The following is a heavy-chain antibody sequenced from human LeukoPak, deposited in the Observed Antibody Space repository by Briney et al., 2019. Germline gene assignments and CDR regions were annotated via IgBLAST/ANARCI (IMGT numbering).Heavy chain of an antibody. J-gene: IGHJ4*02. CDR2: IIPILGIA. CDR1: GGTFSSYA. CDR3: ARVDGPQDYFDY. V-gene: IGHV1-69*04. Sequence: SVKVSCKASGGTFSSYAISWVRQAPGQGLEWMGRIIPILGIANYAQKFQGRVTITADKSTSTAYMELSSLRSGDTAVYYCARVDGPQDYFDYWGQGTLVTVSS. D-gene: IGHD5-24*01.